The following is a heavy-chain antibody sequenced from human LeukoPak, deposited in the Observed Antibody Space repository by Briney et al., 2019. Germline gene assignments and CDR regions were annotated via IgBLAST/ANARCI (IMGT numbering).Heavy chain of an antibody. CDR3: AKDIDYGGAN. D-gene: IGHD4-23*01. Sequence: GGSLRLSCAASGFTFSNYGMHWVRQAPGKGLEWVALISYDGNNKYYSDSMRGRFTISRDNSKNTLYLQMNSLRAEDTAVYYCAKDIDYGGANWGQGTLVIVSS. CDR2: ISYDGNNK. CDR1: GFTFSNYG. J-gene: IGHJ4*02. V-gene: IGHV3-30*18.